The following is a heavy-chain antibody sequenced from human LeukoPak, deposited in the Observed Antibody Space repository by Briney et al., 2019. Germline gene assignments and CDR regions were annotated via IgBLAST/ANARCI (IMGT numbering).Heavy chain of an antibody. CDR2: IYSGGST. CDR3: AKEVTSSYGARDPFDY. Sequence: GGSLRLSCAASGFTVSSNYMSWVRQAPGKGLEWVSVIYSGGSTYYADSVKGRFTISRDNSKNTLYLQMNSLRAEDTAVYYCAKEVTSSYGARDPFDYWGQGTLVTVSS. J-gene: IGHJ4*02. V-gene: IGHV3-66*01. CDR1: GFTVSSNY. D-gene: IGHD2-2*01.